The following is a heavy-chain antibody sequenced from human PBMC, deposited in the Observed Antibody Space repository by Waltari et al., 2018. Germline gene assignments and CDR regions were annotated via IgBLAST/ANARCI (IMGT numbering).Heavy chain of an antibody. D-gene: IGHD2-15*01. CDR2: IEVDGSKE. Sequence: EVQLVESGGGLVQPGGSLRLSCEASGFTFSNYWMSWVRQAPGKGLEWVANIEVDGSKENYVDSGKGRFTISRVNAKNTVYLKMNSLRADETAVYYCARGSHCSGDTYYYHFNHWGQGTLVTVSS. CDR3: ARGSHCSGDTYYYHFNH. J-gene: IGHJ4*02. V-gene: IGHV3-7*01. CDR1: GFTFSNYW.